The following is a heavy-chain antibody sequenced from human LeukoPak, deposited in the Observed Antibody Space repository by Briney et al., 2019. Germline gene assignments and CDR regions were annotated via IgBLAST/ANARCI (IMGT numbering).Heavy chain of an antibody. V-gene: IGHV4-34*01. CDR3: ARGGVNYYDSSGYYHYYGMDV. CDR2: ISHSGST. D-gene: IGHD3-22*01. Sequence: PSETLSLTCAVSGGSFSGYYWSWIRQPPGKGLEWIGEISHSGSTNYNPSLKSRVTISVDTSKNQFSLKLSSVTAADTAVYYCARGGVNYYDSSGYYHYYGMDVWGQGTTVTVSS. J-gene: IGHJ6*02. CDR1: GGSFSGYY.